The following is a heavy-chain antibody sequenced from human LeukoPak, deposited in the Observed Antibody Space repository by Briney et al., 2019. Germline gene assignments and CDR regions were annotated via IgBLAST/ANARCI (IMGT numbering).Heavy chain of an antibody. D-gene: IGHD6-13*01. Sequence: GGSLRLSCTASGFTFSSYAMHWVRQAPGKGLEWVAVISYDGSNKYYADSVKGRFTISRDNSKNTVDLQMNSLRAEDTAVYYCARVSGDNSGWYYNDYWGQGTLVTVSS. CDR1: GFTFSSYA. V-gene: IGHV3-30-3*01. J-gene: IGHJ4*02. CDR2: ISYDGSNK. CDR3: ARVSGDNSGWYYNDY.